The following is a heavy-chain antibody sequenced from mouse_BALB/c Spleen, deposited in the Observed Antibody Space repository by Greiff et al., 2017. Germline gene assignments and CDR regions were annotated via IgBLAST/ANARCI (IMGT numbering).Heavy chain of an antibody. CDR1: GFTFTDYY. Sequence: DVQLVESGGGLVQPGGSLRLSCATSGFTFTDYYMSWVRQPPGKALEWLGFIRNKANGYTTEYSASVKGRFTISRDNSQSILYLQMNTLRAEDSATYYCARDDYYGSSYTWFAYWGQGTLVTVSA. V-gene: IGHV7-3*02. J-gene: IGHJ3*01. CDR3: ARDDYYGSSYTWFAY. CDR2: IRNKANGYTT. D-gene: IGHD1-1*01.